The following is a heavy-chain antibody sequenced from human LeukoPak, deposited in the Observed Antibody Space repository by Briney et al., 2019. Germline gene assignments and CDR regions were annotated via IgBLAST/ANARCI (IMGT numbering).Heavy chain of an antibody. CDR3: AREYYDILTGSNWFDP. D-gene: IGHD3-9*01. CDR2: IYTSGST. CDR1: GGSISSYY. J-gene: IGHJ5*02. Sequence: SETLSLTCTVSGGSISSYYWSWIRQPAGKGLEWIGRIYTSGSTNYNPSLKSRVTMSVDTSKNQFSLKLSSVTAADTAVYYCAREYYDILTGSNWFDPWGQGTLVTVSS. V-gene: IGHV4-4*07.